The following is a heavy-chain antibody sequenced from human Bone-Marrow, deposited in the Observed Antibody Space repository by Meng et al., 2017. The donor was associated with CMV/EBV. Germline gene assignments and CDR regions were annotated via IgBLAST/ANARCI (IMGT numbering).Heavy chain of an antibody. J-gene: IGHJ5*02. D-gene: IGHD6-19*01. CDR2: ISWNSGSI. CDR1: GFTFDDYA. Sequence: YLGLSSASSGFTFDDYAMHWVRQAPGKGLEWVSGISWNSGSIGYADSVKGRFTISRDNAKNSLYLQMNSLRAEDTALYYCAKDMAGSNTNWFDPWGQGTLVTVSS. CDR3: AKDMAGSNTNWFDP. V-gene: IGHV3-9*01.